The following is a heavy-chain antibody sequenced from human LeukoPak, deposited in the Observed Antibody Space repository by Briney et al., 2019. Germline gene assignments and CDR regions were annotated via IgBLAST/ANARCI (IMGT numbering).Heavy chain of an antibody. V-gene: IGHV1-18*01. J-gene: IGHJ4*02. CDR1: GYTFRNYG. D-gene: IGHD5-12*01. Sequence: ASVTVSCKASGYTFRNYGITWVRQPPGQGLEWMGWISAYNGDTHYAQDLQGRVTMTTDTSTSTAYMELRSLRSDDTAVYYCARDPTNTSGYYAHFDYWGQGTLVSVSS. CDR2: ISAYNGDT. CDR3: ARDPTNTSGYYAHFDY.